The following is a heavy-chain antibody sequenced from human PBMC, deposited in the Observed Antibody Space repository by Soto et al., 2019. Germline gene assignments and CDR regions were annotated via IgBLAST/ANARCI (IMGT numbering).Heavy chain of an antibody. CDR1: GGSISSSNW. Sequence: SETLSLTCAVSGGSISSSNWRSWVRQPPGKGLEWIGGIYYSGSTNYHPSLKSRVTMSVDTPKNQVSLKLSSMTAADTAVYYCVRHWSSSGNNWFDPWGQGTQVTVSS. V-gene: IGHV4-4*02. CDR3: VRHWSSSGNNWFDP. D-gene: IGHD1-1*01. CDR2: IYYSGST. J-gene: IGHJ5*02.